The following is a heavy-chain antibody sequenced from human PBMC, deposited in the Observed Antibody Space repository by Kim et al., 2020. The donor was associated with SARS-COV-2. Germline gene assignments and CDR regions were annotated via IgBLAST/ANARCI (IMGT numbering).Heavy chain of an antibody. D-gene: IGHD1-26*01. J-gene: IGHJ4*02. V-gene: IGHV3-7*04. Sequence: YYGAPVKRLFHISRENAKNSLYLQMNRVSAEDTAVYYCAKGGSLGGSMDRWGQGTLVPVSS. CDR3: AKGGSLGGSMDR.